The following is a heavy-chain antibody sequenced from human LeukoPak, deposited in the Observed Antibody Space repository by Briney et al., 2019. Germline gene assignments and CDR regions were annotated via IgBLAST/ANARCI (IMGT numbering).Heavy chain of an antibody. J-gene: IGHJ4*02. D-gene: IGHD3-22*01. Sequence: GGSLRLSCVGSGFTFSSYAVHWVRQAPGKGLEWLALISFDGTNKFYADSVKGRFSISRDNSKNTLFLQMNSLRPEDMAVYYCARDIWFYDHSGYSDYWGQGTLVSVSS. CDR2: ISFDGTNK. CDR3: ARDIWFYDHSGYSDY. CDR1: GFTFSSYA. V-gene: IGHV3-30-3*01.